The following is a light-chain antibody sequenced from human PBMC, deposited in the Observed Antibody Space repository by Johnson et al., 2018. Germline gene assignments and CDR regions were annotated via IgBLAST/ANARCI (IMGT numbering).Light chain of an antibody. CDR3: GKWDSSLSAGNV. Sequence: QSVLTQPPSVSAAPGQKVTISCSGSSSNIGNNYVSWYQQLPGKAPKLLIYENNKRPSGIPDRFSGSKSGTSATLGITGLQTGDEADYYCGKWDSSLSAGNVFGTGTNVTVL. CDR2: ENN. CDR1: SSNIGNNY. J-gene: IGLJ1*01. V-gene: IGLV1-51*02.